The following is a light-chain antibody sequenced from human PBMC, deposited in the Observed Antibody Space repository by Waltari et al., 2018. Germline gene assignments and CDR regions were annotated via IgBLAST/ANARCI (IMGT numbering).Light chain of an antibody. J-gene: IGLJ3*02. V-gene: IGLV1-44*01. CDR3: APWDDSLNGWV. CDR2: NNK. Sequence: HPRGAGRNSFIYNNKQRASGVPDRFSGAKSGTSASLAIDGRQSEDEADYYSAPWDDSLNGWVFGGGTKLTVL.